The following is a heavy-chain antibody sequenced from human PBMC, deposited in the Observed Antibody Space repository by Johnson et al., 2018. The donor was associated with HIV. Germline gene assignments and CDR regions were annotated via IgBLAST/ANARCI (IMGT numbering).Heavy chain of an antibody. D-gene: IGHD3-16*01. CDR1: GFTFSSYA. Sequence: QVQLVESGGGVVKPGRSLRLSCAASGFTFSSYAMHWVRQAPGKGLEWVAVISYDGSNKYYADSVKGRFTISRDNSKNTLYLQMNSLRAEDTAVYYCARDPPSLLRGAFDIWGQGTMFTVSS. CDR3: ARDPPSLLRGAFDI. CDR2: ISYDGSNK. V-gene: IGHV3-30-3*01. J-gene: IGHJ3*02.